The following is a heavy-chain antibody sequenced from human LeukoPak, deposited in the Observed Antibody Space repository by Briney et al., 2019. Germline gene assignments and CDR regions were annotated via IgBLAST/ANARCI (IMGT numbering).Heavy chain of an antibody. D-gene: IGHD1-1*01. CDR3: ARESERLIGTFDP. J-gene: IGHJ5*02. Sequence: GGSLRLSCAASGFTFSNYGMHWVRQAPGKGLEWVTFIQYDGSSNVYADSVKGRFTISRDNSKNTLYLQMNSLRAEDTAVYYCARESERLIGTFDPWGQGTLVTVSS. CDR2: IQYDGSSN. CDR1: GFTFSNYG. V-gene: IGHV3-30*02.